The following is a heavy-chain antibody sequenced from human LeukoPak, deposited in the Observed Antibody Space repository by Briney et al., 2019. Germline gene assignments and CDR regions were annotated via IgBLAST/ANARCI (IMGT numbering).Heavy chain of an antibody. CDR3: ARDRTGQQLISRKEYYYMDV. J-gene: IGHJ6*03. V-gene: IGHV3-21*06. D-gene: IGHD4-11*01. Sequence: GGSLRLSCAASGFTFSSYNMNWVRQAPGKGPEWVSSITSSSSYIYYADSVKGRFTISRDNAKNSLYLQMDSLRVEDTAVYYCARDRTGQQLISRKEYYYMDVWGKGTTVTISS. CDR1: GFTFSSYN. CDR2: ITSSSSYI.